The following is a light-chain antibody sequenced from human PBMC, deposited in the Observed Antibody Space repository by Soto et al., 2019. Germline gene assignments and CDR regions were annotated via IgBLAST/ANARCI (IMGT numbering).Light chain of an antibody. V-gene: IGKV3-11*01. CDR1: QSVSSY. CDR3: QQRRHWPS. CDR2: DAS. Sequence: EIVLTQSPATLSLSPGERATLSCRASQSVSSYLAWYQQKPGQAPRLLIYDASNRATGIPARFSGSGSGTDFTLTISSLEPEDFAVYYCQQRRHWPSFGGGTKVEI. J-gene: IGKJ4*01.